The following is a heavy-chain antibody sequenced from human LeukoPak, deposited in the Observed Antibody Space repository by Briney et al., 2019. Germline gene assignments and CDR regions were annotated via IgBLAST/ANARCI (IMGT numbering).Heavy chain of an antibody. CDR2: KKEDGTEK. D-gene: IGHD3-16*01. CDR1: GLNISAFW. J-gene: IGHJ4*02. V-gene: IGHV3-7*01. Sequence: GGSLRLSCAASGLNISAFWMTWVRQAPGKGLEWVAKKKEDGTEKHLVDSVKGRFTISRDNTKNLLYLQMNSLRGDDTATYYCVRESRPGGAMGLYHNFDYWGQGTLVAVSS. CDR3: VRESRPGGAMGLYHNFDY.